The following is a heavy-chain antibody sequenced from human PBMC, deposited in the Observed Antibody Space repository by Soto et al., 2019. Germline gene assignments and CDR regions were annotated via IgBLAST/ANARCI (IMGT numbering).Heavy chain of an antibody. Sequence: ASVKVSCKASGYTFTSYGISWVRQAPGQGLEWMGWISAYNGNTNYAQKLQGRVTMTTDTSTSTAYMELRSLRSDDTAVYYCARAPRESWLQTRRFDYWGKGTLVTVST. J-gene: IGHJ4*02. V-gene: IGHV1-18*01. CDR2: ISAYNGNT. CDR3: ARAPRESWLQTRRFDY. D-gene: IGHD3-16*01. CDR1: GYTFTSYG.